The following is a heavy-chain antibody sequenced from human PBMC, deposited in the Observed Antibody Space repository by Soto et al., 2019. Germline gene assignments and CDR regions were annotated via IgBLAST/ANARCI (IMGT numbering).Heavy chain of an antibody. J-gene: IGHJ4*02. Sequence: SETLSLTCTVSGGSISSYYWSWIRQPPGKGLEWIGYIYYSGSTNYNPSLKSRVTISVDTSKNQFSLKLSSVTAADTAVYYCARGMIRGYDSSGYVIFFDYWGQGTLVTVSS. V-gene: IGHV4-59*01. CDR3: ARGMIRGYDSSGYVIFFDY. CDR1: GGSISSYY. CDR2: IYYSGST. D-gene: IGHD3-22*01.